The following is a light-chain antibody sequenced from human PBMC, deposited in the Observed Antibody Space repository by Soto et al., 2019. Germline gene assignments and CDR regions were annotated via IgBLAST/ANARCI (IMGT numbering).Light chain of an antibody. Sequence: EIVLTQSPATLSSFPCDRVTLSCRASQYINTRLAWYQHRPGQAPRLLIYDASNRATGIPARFSGSGSGTDFTLTISRLEPEDFAVYYCQQYGSSITFGQGTRLEIK. V-gene: IGKV3-20*01. CDR2: DAS. J-gene: IGKJ5*01. CDR1: QYINTR. CDR3: QQYGSSIT.